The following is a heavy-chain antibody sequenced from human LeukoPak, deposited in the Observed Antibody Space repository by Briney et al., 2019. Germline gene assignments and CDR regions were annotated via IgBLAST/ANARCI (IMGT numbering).Heavy chain of an antibody. Sequence: ASVKVSCKATGYTFTSYGISWVRQAPGQGLEWMGWISSNSDNTNYAQKLQGRLTMTTDTSTSTAYMELRSLRSDDTALYFCARDWGSIKVIADYWGQGTLVTVSS. CDR1: GYTFTSYG. D-gene: IGHD7-27*01. CDR3: ARDWGSIKVIADY. V-gene: IGHV1-18*01. CDR2: ISSNSDNT. J-gene: IGHJ4*02.